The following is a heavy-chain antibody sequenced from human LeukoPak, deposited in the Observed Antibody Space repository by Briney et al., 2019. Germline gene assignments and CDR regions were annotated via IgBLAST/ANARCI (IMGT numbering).Heavy chain of an antibody. D-gene: IGHD3-22*01. CDR2: ISSSSSYI. CDR3: ARAYYYDSSGYYYFDY. CDR1: GFTFSSYS. V-gene: IGHV3-21*01. J-gene: IGHJ4*02. Sequence: PGGSLRLSCAASGFTFSSYSMNWVRQAPGKGLEWVSSISSSSSYIYYADSVKGRFTISRDNAKNSLYLQMNSLRAEDTAVYYCARAYYYDSSGYYYFDYWGQGTLDTVSS.